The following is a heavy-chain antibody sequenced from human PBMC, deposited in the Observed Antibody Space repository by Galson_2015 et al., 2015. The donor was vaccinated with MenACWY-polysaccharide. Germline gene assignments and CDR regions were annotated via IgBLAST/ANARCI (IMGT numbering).Heavy chain of an antibody. Sequence: SVKVSCKASGYTFTSDDINWVRQATGQGLEWMGWMNPNSVNTGYPQKFQGRVTMTRNTSISTAYMELSSLRSEDTAVYYCARGIAPAGIEVAKVLNDSWGPGTLVTVSS. D-gene: IGHD6-19*01. J-gene: IGHJ4*02. CDR3: ARGIAPAGIEVAKVLNDS. CDR1: GYTFTSDD. V-gene: IGHV1-8*01. CDR2: MNPNSVNT.